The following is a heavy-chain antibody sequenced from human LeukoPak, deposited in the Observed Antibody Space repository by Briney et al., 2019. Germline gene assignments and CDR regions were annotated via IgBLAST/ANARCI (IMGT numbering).Heavy chain of an antibody. J-gene: IGHJ4*02. CDR2: INPKSGDT. Sequence: ASVKVSCKTSDFRDYYMNWVRQAPGQGLEWLGWINPKSGDTDYAQKFQGRVTMTRDTSINTAYMELSGLKPGDTAIYYCASGYSGYDLNYWGQGTQVNVSS. CDR3: ASGYSGYDLNY. V-gene: IGHV1-2*02. CDR1: DFRDYY. D-gene: IGHD5-12*01.